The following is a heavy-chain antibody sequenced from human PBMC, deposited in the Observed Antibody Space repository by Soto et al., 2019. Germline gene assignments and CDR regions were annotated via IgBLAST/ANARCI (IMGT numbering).Heavy chain of an antibody. D-gene: IGHD6-19*01. CDR1: GVTFSSYS. J-gene: IGHJ4*02. CDR3: ARDKRSSGWYEDY. CDR2: ISSSSSYI. V-gene: IGHV3-21*01. Sequence: EVQLVESGGGLAKPGGSLRLSCAASGVTFSSYSMNWVRQAPGKGLEWVSSISSSSSYIYYADSVKGQFTISRDNAKNSLYLQMNSLRAEDTAVYYCARDKRSSGWYEDYWGQGTLVTVSS.